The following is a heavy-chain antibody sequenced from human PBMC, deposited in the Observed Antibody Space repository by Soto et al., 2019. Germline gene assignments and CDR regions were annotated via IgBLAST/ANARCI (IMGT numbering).Heavy chain of an antibody. CDR1: GASITYGAYY. V-gene: IGHV4-30-2*01. CDR3: ARGGGFDSFDY. CDR2: INHLETT. J-gene: IGHJ4*02. D-gene: IGHD3-10*01. Sequence: QLQLHMSGSGLVKPSQTLSLTCTVSGASITYGAYYWSWLRQTPGKGREWIGYINHLETTFYNPSFQSRLTLSIDRTKNQFSLNLKSMSAADRAVYFCARGGGFDSFDYWGQGILVTVSS.